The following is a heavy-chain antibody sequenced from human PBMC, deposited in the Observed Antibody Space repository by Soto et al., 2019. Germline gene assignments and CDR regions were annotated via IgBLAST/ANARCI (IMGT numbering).Heavy chain of an antibody. CDR1: GYTFTSYY. Sequence: QVQLVQSGAEVKKPGASVKVSCKASGYTFTSYYMHWVRQAPGQGLEWMGIINPSGGSTSYAEQFQGRVTMTRDTSTSTVYMELSSLRSEDTAVYYCARGGFGGRYDILTGYPNPLLRAFDIWGQGTMVTVSS. V-gene: IGHV1-46*01. CDR3: ARGGFGGRYDILTGYPNPLLRAFDI. CDR2: INPSGGST. D-gene: IGHD3-9*01. J-gene: IGHJ3*02.